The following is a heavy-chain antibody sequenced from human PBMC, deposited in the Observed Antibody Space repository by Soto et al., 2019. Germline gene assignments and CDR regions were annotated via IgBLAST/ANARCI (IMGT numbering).Heavy chain of an antibody. CDR1: GFRFTNYA. CDR3: AGAYCRGTTCYGLYGMDV. CDR2: MSGSGGGT. D-gene: IGHD2-2*01. V-gene: IGHV3-23*01. Sequence: PGGSLRFSCAASGFRFTNYAMNWVRQASGKGLEWVSSMSGSGGGTYYADSVKGRFTISRDNSTNTLFLQMNSLRAEDTAIYYRAGAYCRGTTCYGLYGMDVWGQGTTVTVSS. J-gene: IGHJ6*02.